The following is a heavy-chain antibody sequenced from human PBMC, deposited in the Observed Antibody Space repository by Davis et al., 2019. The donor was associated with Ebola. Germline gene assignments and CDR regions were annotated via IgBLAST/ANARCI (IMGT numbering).Heavy chain of an antibody. Sequence: SETLSLTCTVSGGSISGFYWSWIRQPPGKGLEWIGYIYYSGSTNYNPSLKSRVTISVDTSKNQFSLKLSSVTAADTAVYYCARQGYDFWSGYYEYNWFDPWGQGTLVTVSS. V-gene: IGHV4-59*08. CDR1: GGSISGFY. J-gene: IGHJ5*02. D-gene: IGHD3-3*01. CDR3: ARQGYDFWSGYYEYNWFDP. CDR2: IYYSGST.